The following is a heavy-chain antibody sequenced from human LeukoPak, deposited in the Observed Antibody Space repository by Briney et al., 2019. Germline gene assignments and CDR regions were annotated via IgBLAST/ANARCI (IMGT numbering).Heavy chain of an antibody. Sequence: PSETLSLTCAVYGGSFSGYYWSWIRQPPGKGLEWIGEINHSGSTNYNPSLKSRVTISVDTSKNQFSLKLSSVTAADTAVYYCARGFYGSGSYYKRLVIYNWFDPWGQGTLVTVSS. J-gene: IGHJ5*02. CDR3: ARGFYGSGSYYKRLVIYNWFDP. CDR1: GGSFSGYY. D-gene: IGHD3-10*01. CDR2: INHSGST. V-gene: IGHV4-34*01.